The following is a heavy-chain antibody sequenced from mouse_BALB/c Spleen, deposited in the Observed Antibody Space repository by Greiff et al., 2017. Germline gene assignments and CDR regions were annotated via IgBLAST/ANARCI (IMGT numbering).Heavy chain of an antibody. CDR2: IYPGNVNT. CDR1: GYTFTSYY. J-gene: IGHJ4*01. V-gene: IGHV1S56*01. D-gene: IGHD2-14*01. Sequence: QVQLQQSGPELVKPGASVRISCKASGYTFTSYYIHWVKQRPGQGLEWIGWIYPGNVNTKYNEKFKGKATLTADKSSSTAYMQLSSLTSEDSAVYFCARGGRYDDYAMDYWGQGTSVTVSS. CDR3: ARGGRYDDYAMDY.